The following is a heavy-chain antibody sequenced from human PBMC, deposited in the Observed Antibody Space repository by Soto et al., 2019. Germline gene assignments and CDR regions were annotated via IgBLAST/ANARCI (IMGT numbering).Heavy chain of an antibody. CDR1: GFTFSRYW. CDR3: ARIAASGRGWDV. D-gene: IGHD6-13*01. Sequence: EVQLVESGGGLVQPGGSLRLSCVDSGFTFSRYWMSWVRQAPVKGLEWVGNIKQDGSEENYADSVKGRFTISRDNAKNSMYVQMNRLRVEDTAVYCCARIAASGRGWDVWGQGTTVVVSS. V-gene: IGHV3-7*01. J-gene: IGHJ6*02. CDR2: IKQDGSEE.